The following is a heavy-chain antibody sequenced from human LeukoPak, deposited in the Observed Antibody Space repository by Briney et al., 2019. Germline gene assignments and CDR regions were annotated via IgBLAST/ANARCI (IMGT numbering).Heavy chain of an antibody. V-gene: IGHV1-46*01. CDR1: GYTFTSYY. D-gene: IGHD3-10*01. CDR3: ARGNPGVIDY. J-gene: IGHJ4*02. Sequence: ASVKVSCTSSGYTFTSYYMHWVRQAPGQGLEWMGMINPSGGSTSYAQKFQGRVTMTRDTSTGTVYMELSSLRSEDTAVYYCARGNPGVIDYWGQGTLVTVSS. CDR2: INPSGGST.